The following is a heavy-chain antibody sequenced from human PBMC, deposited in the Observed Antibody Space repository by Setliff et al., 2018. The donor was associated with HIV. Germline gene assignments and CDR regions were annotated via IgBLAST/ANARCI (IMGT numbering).Heavy chain of an antibody. CDR2: ILSTGERT. J-gene: IGHJ4*02. CDR3: AKELAASGLGYFDS. V-gene: IGHV3-23*01. CDR1: GFTFSNYA. D-gene: IGHD3-22*01. Sequence: GGSLRLSCAASGFTFSNYAMSWVRQAPGERLEWVSAILSTGERTFYADSVKGRFTISRDNSKNTVYLQMNSLRAEDTAEYYCAKELAASGLGYFDSWGRGILVTVSS.